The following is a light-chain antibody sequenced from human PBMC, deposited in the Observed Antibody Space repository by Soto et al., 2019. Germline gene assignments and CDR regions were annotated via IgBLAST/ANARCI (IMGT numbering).Light chain of an antibody. V-gene: IGLV1-40*01. CDR3: QSYDSSLSGRYV. CDR2: GNS. J-gene: IGLJ1*01. Sequence: QSVLTQPPSVSGAPGQRVTISRTGSSSNIGAGYDVHWYQQLPGTAPKLLIYGNSNRPSGVPDRFSGSKSGTSASLAITGLQAEDEADYYCQSYDSSLSGRYVFGTGTKGTVL. CDR1: SSNIGAGYD.